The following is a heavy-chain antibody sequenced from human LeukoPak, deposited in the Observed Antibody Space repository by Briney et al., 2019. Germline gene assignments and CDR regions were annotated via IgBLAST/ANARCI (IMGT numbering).Heavy chain of an antibody. CDR2: IYYSGST. V-gene: IGHV4-59*01. D-gene: IGHD4-17*01. Sequence: SETLSLTCTVSGGSISSYYWSWIRQPPGKGLEWIGYIYYSGSTNCNPSLKSRVTISVDTSKNQFSLKLSSVTAADTAVYYCAGTTVTTYDWFDPWGQGTLVTVSS. CDR1: GGSISSYY. J-gene: IGHJ5*02. CDR3: AGTTVTTYDWFDP.